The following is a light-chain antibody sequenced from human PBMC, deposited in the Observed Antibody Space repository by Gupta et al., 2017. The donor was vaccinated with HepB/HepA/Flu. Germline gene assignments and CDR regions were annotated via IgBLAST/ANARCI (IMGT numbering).Light chain of an antibody. J-gene: IGLJ1*01. Sequence: QSVLTQPPSASGTPGQRVTVSCSGSSSNVGSHNINWYQQLPGMAPKLLIFSTNQRPSGVPDRFSASKSGTSASLAISGLQSEDEADDVGGTWDKSLNAFVFGTGTKVTVL. CDR1: SSNVGSHN. V-gene: IGLV1-44*01. CDR3: GTWDKSLNAFV. CDR2: STN.